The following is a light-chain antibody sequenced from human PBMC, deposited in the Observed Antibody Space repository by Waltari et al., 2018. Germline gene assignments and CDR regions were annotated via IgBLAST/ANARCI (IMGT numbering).Light chain of an antibody. J-gene: IGLJ3*02. CDR2: GNT. V-gene: IGLV1-40*01. CDR1: SSNFGAGYD. Sequence: QSVLTQPPSMSGAPGQKVTIPCTGGSSNFGAGYDVHWYQQFPGTAPKLLIFGNTNRASGVPGRFSGSRSGTSASLAIAGVQSEDEAVYYCQSFDSSLSASVFGGETKLTVL. CDR3: QSFDSSLSASV.